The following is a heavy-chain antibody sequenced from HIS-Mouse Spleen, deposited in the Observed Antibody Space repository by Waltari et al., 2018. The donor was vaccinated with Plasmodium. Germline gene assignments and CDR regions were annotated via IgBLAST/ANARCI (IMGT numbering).Heavy chain of an antibody. D-gene: IGHD6-6*01. CDR2: IYSGGST. CDR1: GFTVSSNY. V-gene: IGHV3-53*01. CDR3: ARGMKSSSSAFDI. J-gene: IGHJ3*02. Sequence: EVQLVESGGGLIQPGGSLRLSCAASGFTVSSNYMSWVRQAPGKGLGWGSGIYSGGSTYYADSVKGRFTISRDNSKNTLYLQRNSLRAEDTAVYYCARGMKSSSSAFDIWGQGTMVTVSS.